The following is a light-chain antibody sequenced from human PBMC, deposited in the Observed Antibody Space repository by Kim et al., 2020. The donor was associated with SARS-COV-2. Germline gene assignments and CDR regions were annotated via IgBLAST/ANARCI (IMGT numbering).Light chain of an antibody. V-gene: IGKV1-5*03. CDR3: QHDSRFTYT. CDR2: LES. CDR1: ENIGTW. J-gene: IGKJ2*01. Sequence: DIQMTQSPSTLSASVGDRVTITCRASENIGTWLACYQQKPGRAPSLLIYLESTLESGVPSRFSGTGSGPEFSLSITSLQPDDFATYYCQHDSRFTYTFGQGTKLEI.